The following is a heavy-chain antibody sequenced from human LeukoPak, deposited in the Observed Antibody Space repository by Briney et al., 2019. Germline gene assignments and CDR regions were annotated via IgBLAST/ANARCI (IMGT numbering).Heavy chain of an antibody. J-gene: IGHJ4*02. D-gene: IGHD6-25*01. CDR1: GLTFSSNW. CDR2: INSDGSST. Sequence: GGSLRLSCATSGLTFSSNWMHWVRQAPGKGLALVSRINSDGSSTIYADSVKGRFTISRDNAKNTLYLQMNSLRAEDTAVYYCSTQRGGSPGDYWGQGALVTVSS. V-gene: IGHV3-74*01. CDR3: STQRGGSPGDY.